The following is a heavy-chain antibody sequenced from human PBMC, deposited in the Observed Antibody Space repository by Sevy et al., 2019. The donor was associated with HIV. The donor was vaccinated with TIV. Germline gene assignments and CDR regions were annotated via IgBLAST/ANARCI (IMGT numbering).Heavy chain of an antibody. CDR2: ISRSSDII. D-gene: IGHD3-9*01. CDR3: AKDLASEGTGYYHCDY. V-gene: IGHV3-9*01. J-gene: IGHJ4*02. Sequence: GGSLRLSCAASGFTFDDYDMHWVRQAPGKGLEWVSGISRSSDIIGYADSVKGRFTISRDNAKKSLYLQMNSLRAEDTALYYCAKDLASEGTGYYHCDYWGQGTLVTVSS. CDR1: GFTFDDYD.